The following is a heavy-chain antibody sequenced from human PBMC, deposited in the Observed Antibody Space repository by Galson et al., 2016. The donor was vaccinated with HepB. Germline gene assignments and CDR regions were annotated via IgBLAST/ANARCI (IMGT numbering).Heavy chain of an antibody. CDR3: ARAETTRVSDAFDI. V-gene: IGHV6-1*01. D-gene: IGHD1-7*01. CDR2: TYYRSKWYN. J-gene: IGHJ3*02. Sequence: CAISGDSVSSDSAVWNWIRQSPSRGLEWLGRTYYRSKWYNDYAVFVKSRVIINPDTSKNQFSLQLNSVTPEDTAVYYCARAETTRVSDAFDIWGQGTMVTVSS. CDR1: GDSVSSDSAV.